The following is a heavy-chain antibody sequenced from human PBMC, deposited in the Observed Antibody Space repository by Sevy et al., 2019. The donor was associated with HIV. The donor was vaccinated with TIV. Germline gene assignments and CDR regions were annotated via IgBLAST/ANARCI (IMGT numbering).Heavy chain of an antibody. Sequence: GGSLRLSCAASGFTFSNAWMNWVRQAPGKGLEWVGRIKSKTDGGTTDYAAPVKGRLTISRDDSKNTLYLQMNSRKTEDAAVYYCTTGPIVVVVAAVDIWGQGTMVTVSS. CDR3: TTGPIVVVVAAVDI. CDR1: GFTFSNAW. J-gene: IGHJ3*02. D-gene: IGHD2-15*01. CDR2: IKSKTDGGTT. V-gene: IGHV3-15*07.